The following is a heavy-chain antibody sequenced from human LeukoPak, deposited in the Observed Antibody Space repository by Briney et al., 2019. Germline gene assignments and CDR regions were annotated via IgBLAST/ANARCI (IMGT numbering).Heavy chain of an antibody. V-gene: IGHV1-69*01. CDR2: ITPIFGTA. D-gene: IGHD3-22*01. J-gene: IGHJ4*02. CDR1: GGTFSSYA. CDR3: ARIMYYYDSSGYHGEYYFDY. Sequence: SVKVSCKASGGTFSSYAISWVRQAPGQGLEWMGGITPIFGTANYAQKFQGRVTITADESTSTAYMELSSLRSEDTAVYYCARIMYYYDSSGYHGEYYFDYWGQGTLVTVSS.